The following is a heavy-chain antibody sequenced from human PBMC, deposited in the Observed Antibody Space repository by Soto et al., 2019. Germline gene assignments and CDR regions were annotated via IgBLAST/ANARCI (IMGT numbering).Heavy chain of an antibody. D-gene: IGHD5-18*01. CDR2: IIPIFATV. Sequence: QVQLVQSWSEVKKPGSSVKVSCKASGGSFSSNPIRWVRQAPGQGLEWMAGIIPIFATVHYAQKFQGRVTITADESTSTAYMELTSLRSEDTAVYFCARGGRGYSSAPRYYFDYWGQGTLVTVS. CDR3: ARGGRGYSSAPRYYFDY. CDR1: GGSFSSNP. J-gene: IGHJ4*02. V-gene: IGHV1-69*01.